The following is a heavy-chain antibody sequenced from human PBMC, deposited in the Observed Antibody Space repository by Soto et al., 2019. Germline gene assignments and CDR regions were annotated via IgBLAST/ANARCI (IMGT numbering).Heavy chain of an antibody. J-gene: IGHJ4*02. V-gene: IGHV3-43*01. D-gene: IGHD1-26*01. Sequence: GGSLRLSCATSGFTFDDFTMHCVRQAPGKGLEWVSLINRDGGSTYYADSVKGRFTISRDNSKNSLYLQMNSLRTEDTALYYCAKDKLGDSTGFDYWGQGTLVTVSS. CDR1: GFTFDDFT. CDR3: AKDKLGDSTGFDY. CDR2: INRDGGST.